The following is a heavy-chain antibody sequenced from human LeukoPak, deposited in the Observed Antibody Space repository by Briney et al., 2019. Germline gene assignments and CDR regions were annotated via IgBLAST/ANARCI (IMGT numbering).Heavy chain of an antibody. Sequence: GSLRLSCAASGFTFSTYAMSWVRQAPGKGLEWVSTISGSGGSTYYADSVKGRFTISRDNSKNTVYLQMNSLRAEDTALYYCAKDMLAAYWGYYFDFWGQGTLVTVSS. CDR2: ISGSGGST. D-gene: IGHD6-13*01. J-gene: IGHJ4*02. CDR1: GFTFSTYA. CDR3: AKDMLAAYWGYYFDF. V-gene: IGHV3-23*01.